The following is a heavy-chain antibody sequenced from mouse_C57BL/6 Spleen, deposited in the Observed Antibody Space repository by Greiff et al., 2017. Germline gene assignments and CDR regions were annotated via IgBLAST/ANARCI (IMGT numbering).Heavy chain of an antibody. J-gene: IGHJ3*01. Sequence: VHLVESGAELVKPGASVKMSCKASGYTFTSYWITWVKQRPGQGLEWIGDIYPGSGSTNYNEKFKSKATLTVDTSSSTAYMQLSSLTSEDSAVYYCANYNGSSYPFAYWGKGTLVTVSA. D-gene: IGHD1-1*01. CDR2: IYPGSGST. CDR3: ANYNGSSYPFAY. CDR1: GYTFTSYW. V-gene: IGHV1-55*01.